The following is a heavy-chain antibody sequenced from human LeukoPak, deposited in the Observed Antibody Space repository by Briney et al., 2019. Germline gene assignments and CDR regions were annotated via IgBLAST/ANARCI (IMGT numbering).Heavy chain of an antibody. D-gene: IGHD5-18*01. CDR2: IIPIFGTA. J-gene: IGHJ4*02. V-gene: IGHV1-69*13. CDR3: ASKRGYSYGFDY. Sequence: SVNVSCKASGGTFSSYAISWVRQAPGQGLEWMGGIIPIFGTANYAQKFQGRVTITADESTNTAYMELSSLRSEDTAVYYCASKRGYSYGFDYWGQGTLVTVSS. CDR1: GGTFSSYA.